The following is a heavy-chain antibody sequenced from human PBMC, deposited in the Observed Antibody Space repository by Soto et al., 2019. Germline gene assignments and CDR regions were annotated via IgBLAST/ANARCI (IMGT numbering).Heavy chain of an antibody. CDR2: INHSGST. Sequence: SETLSLTCAVYGGSFSCYYWSWIRRPPGKGLEWIGEINHSGSTNYNPSLKSRVTISVDTSKNQFSLKLSSVTAADTAVYYCARGRLLWFGETGAFDIWGQGTMVTVSS. D-gene: IGHD3-10*01. CDR3: ARGRLLWFGETGAFDI. V-gene: IGHV4-34*01. CDR1: GGSFSCYY. J-gene: IGHJ3*02.